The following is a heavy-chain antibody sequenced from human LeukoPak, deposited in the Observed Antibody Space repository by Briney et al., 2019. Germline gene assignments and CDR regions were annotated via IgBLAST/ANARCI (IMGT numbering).Heavy chain of an antibody. CDR3: ARGAKPDIVVVPAAMGARVYAFDI. D-gene: IGHD2-2*01. CDR1: GGSFSGYY. J-gene: IGHJ3*02. V-gene: IGHV4-34*01. Sequence: TPSETLSLTCAVYGGSFSGYYWSWIRQPPGKGLEWIGEINHSGSTNYNPSLKSRVTISVDTSKNQFSLKLSSVTAADTAVYYCARGAKPDIVVVPAAMGARVYAFDIWGQGTMVTVSS. CDR2: INHSGST.